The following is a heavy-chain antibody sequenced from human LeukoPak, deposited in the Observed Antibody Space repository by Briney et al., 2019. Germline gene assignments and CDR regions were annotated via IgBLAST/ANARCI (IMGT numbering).Heavy chain of an antibody. CDR2: ISSTSTYI. CDR1: GFTFSNYK. D-gene: IGHD6-19*01. V-gene: IGHV3-21*01. CDR3: ARVGYSSGWRAPDFDY. J-gene: IGHJ4*02. Sequence: GGSLRLSCAASGFTFSNYKMNWVRQAPGKGLERVSSISSTSTYINYADSVKGRFTISRDNAKKSLYLQMNSLRAEDTAFYYCARVGYSSGWRAPDFDYWGQGTLVTVSS.